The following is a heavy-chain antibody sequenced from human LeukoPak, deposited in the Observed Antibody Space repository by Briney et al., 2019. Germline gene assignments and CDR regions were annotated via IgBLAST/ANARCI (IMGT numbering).Heavy chain of an antibody. CDR3: AKLDFYCSSTSCQFDY. Sequence: GGSLRLSCAASGFTFSSYGMHWVRQAPGKGLEWVAFIRYDGSNKYYADSVKGRFTISRNNSKNTLYLQMNSLRAEDTAVYYCAKLDFYCSSTSCQFDYWGQGTLVTVPS. J-gene: IGHJ4*02. V-gene: IGHV3-30*02. CDR2: IRYDGSNK. CDR1: GFTFSSYG. D-gene: IGHD2-2*01.